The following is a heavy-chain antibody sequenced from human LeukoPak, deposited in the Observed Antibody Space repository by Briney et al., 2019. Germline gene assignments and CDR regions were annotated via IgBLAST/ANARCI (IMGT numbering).Heavy chain of an antibody. Sequence: PGGSLRLSCAASGFTFSSYAMHWVRQAPGKGLEYVSAISSNGGSTYYANSVKGRFTISRDNSKNTLYPQMGSLRAEDMAVYYCARAFGDYPSRYYYYYMDVWGKGTTVTVSS. CDR1: GFTFSSYA. D-gene: IGHD4-17*01. CDR2: ISSNGGST. V-gene: IGHV3-64*01. J-gene: IGHJ6*03. CDR3: ARAFGDYPSRYYYYYMDV.